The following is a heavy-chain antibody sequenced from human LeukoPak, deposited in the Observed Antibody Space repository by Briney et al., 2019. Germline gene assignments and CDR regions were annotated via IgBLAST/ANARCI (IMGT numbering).Heavy chain of an antibody. V-gene: IGHV4-59*01. CDR3: ARGDVGATYYGMDV. CDR1: GGSISSYY. J-gene: IGHJ6*02. D-gene: IGHD1-26*01. CDR2: IYYSGST. Sequence: SETLSLTCTVSGGSISSYYWSWIRQPPGKGLEWIGYIYYSGSTNYNPSLKSRVTTSVDTSKNQFSLKLSSVTAADTAVYYCARGDVGATYYGMDVWGQGTTVTVSS.